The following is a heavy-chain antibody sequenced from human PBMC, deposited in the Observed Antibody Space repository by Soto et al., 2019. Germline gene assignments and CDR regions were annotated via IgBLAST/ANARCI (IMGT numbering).Heavy chain of an antibody. CDR3: ASAGLAYYDSSGPGRTDY. CDR1: GYTFARYG. Sequence: QVQLVQSGAEVMKPGASVKVSCKASGYTFARYGISWVRQAPGQGLEWMGWISTYNSNTNYARKFQGRVSLTTDTPTNTAYMELRSLTPDDTALYYCASAGLAYYDSSGPGRTDYWGQGTLVTVSS. V-gene: IGHV1-18*01. D-gene: IGHD3-22*01. CDR2: ISTYNSNT. J-gene: IGHJ4*02.